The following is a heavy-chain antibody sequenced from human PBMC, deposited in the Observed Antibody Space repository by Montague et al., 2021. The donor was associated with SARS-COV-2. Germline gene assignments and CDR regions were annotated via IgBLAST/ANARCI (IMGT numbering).Heavy chain of an antibody. D-gene: IGHD3-10*01. V-gene: IGHV4-59*01. CDR1: GASITTYY. CDR2: IFHRGHT. J-gene: IGHJ4*02. CDR3: ARQPYLASAYYFDY. Sequence: SETLSLTCSVSGASITTYYWSWIRQAPGKGLEWIACIFHRGHTNYNPSLRSRVAISIDTSRDQFSLSPTSITAADTAVYYCARQPYLASAYYFDYWGLGTLVTVSS.